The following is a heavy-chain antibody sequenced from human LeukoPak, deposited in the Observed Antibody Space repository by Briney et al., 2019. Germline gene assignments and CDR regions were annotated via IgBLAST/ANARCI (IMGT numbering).Heavy chain of an antibody. J-gene: IGHJ4*02. Sequence: GGSLRLSCSASAFTFSSYWMTWVRQAPGKGLEWVATIKEDGGDKYYVDSVRGRFTISRDNAENSLYLQMNSVRAEDTALYYCVRDGIRDIPGIITIRYDYWGQGTLVTVSS. CDR2: IKEDGGDK. CDR1: AFTFSSYW. CDR3: VRDGIRDIPGIITIRYDY. D-gene: IGHD3-10*01. V-gene: IGHV3-7*05.